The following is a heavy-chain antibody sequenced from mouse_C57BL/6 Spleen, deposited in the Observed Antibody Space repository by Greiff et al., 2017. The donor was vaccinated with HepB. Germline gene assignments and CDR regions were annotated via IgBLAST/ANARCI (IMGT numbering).Heavy chain of an antibody. CDR2: IYPGSGST. V-gene: IGHV1-55*01. D-gene: IGHD2-5*01. CDR3: ARTYINFAWFAY. J-gene: IGHJ3*01. Sequence: QVQLQQPGAELVKPGASVKMSCKASGYTFTSYWITWVKQRPGQGLEWIGDIYPGSGSTNYNEKFTSKATLTVDTSSSTAYMQLSSLTSEDSAVYYCARTYINFAWFAYWGQGTLVTVSA. CDR1: GYTFTSYW.